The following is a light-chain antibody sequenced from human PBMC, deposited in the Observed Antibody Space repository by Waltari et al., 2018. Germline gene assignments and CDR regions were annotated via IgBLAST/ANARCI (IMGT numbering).Light chain of an antibody. CDR1: QGIYSA. CDR3: QQFNNYPPWT. CDR2: DAS. J-gene: IGKJ1*01. V-gene: IGKV1D-13*01. Sequence: AIQLTPSPSSLSASVGDRVTITCRASQGIYSALAWYQQKPGKAPKLLIYDASSLESGVPSRFSGSGSGTDFTLTISSLQPEDFATYYCQQFNNYPPWTFGQGTKVEIK.